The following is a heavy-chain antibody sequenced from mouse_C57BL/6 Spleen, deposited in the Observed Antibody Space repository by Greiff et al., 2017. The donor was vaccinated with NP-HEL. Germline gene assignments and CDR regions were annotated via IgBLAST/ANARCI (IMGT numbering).Heavy chain of an antibody. CDR3: AREIHYGSSLDY. V-gene: IGHV1-54*01. Sequence: VQLQQSGAELVRPGTSVKVSCKASGYAFTNYLIEWVKQRPGQGLEWIGVINPGSGGTNYNEKFKGKATLTADKSSSTAYMQLSSLTSEDSAVYFCAREIHYGSSLDYWGQGTTLTVSS. CDR2: INPGSGGT. CDR1: GYAFTNYL. J-gene: IGHJ2*01. D-gene: IGHD1-1*01.